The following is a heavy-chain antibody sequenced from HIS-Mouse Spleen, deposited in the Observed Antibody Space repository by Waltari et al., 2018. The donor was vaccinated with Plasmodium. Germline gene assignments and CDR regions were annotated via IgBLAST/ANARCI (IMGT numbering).Heavy chain of an antibody. V-gene: IGHV1-2*02. D-gene: IGHD6-13*01. CDR2: INPNSGGT. CDR3: ARDPDSSSWFDY. Sequence: QVQLVQSGAAVKKPGASVTVSCKDSGYTFTGYYMNWVRQAPGQGLEWMGWINPNSGGTNYAQKFQGRVTMTRDTSISTAYMELSRLRSDDTAVYYCARDPDSSSWFDYWGQGTLVTVSS. CDR1: GYTFTGYY. J-gene: IGHJ4*02.